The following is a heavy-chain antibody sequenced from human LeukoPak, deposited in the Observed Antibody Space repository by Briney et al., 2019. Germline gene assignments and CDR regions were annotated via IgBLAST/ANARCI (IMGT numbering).Heavy chain of an antibody. CDR1: GFTFGDYA. J-gene: IGHJ4*02. V-gene: IGHV3-21*04. Sequence: GGSLRLSCTASGFTFGDYAMSWVRQAPGKGLEWVSSISSSSSYIYYADSVKGRFTISRDNAKNSLYLQMNSLRAEDTAVYYCARLMVRGVIMSSPYNYWGQGTLVTVSS. CDR3: ARLMVRGVIMSSPYNY. CDR2: ISSSSSYI. D-gene: IGHD3-10*01.